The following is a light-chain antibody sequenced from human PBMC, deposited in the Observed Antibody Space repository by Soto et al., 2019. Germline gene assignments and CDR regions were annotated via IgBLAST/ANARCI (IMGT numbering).Light chain of an antibody. V-gene: IGLV2-14*01. CDR2: DVS. CDR1: SSDVGGYDY. CDR3: SSYTGSSTLYV. Sequence: QSALTQPASVSGSPGQSITISCTGTSSDVGGYDYVSWYQQHPGKAPKLMIYDVSYRPSGVSNRFSGSKSGNTASLTISGLQAEDEADYYCSSYTGSSTLYVFGTGTKVTVL. J-gene: IGLJ1*01.